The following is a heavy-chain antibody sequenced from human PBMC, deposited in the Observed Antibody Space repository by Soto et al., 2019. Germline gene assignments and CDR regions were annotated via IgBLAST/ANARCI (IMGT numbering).Heavy chain of an antibody. CDR1: GYSFTSHF. V-gene: IGHV1-46*01. CDR2: IIPSGGST. D-gene: IGHD3-10*01. CDR3: AGAPSGGSGSYLGGGAFDY. Sequence: ASVKVSCKASGYSFTSHFLHWVRQAPGQGLEWMGVIIPSGGSTNSARKFQGRLTMTSDTSTSTVYMELTSLGSEDTAVYYCAGAPSGGSGSYLGGGAFDYWGQGTPVTVSS. J-gene: IGHJ4*02.